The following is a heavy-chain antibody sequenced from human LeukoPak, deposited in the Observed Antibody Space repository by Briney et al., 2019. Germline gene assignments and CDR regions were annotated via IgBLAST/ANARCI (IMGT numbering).Heavy chain of an antibody. J-gene: IGHJ2*01. V-gene: IGHV4-59*12. Sequence: SETLSLTCTVSGGSISSYYWSWIRQPPGKRLEWIGYVFSSGSTNYNPSLKSRVTISVDTSKNQFSLKLSSVTAADTAVYYCARGRLYGDYGVRWYFDLWGRGTLVTASS. CDR3: ARGRLYGDYGVRWYFDL. CDR1: GGSISSYY. CDR2: VFSSGST. D-gene: IGHD4-17*01.